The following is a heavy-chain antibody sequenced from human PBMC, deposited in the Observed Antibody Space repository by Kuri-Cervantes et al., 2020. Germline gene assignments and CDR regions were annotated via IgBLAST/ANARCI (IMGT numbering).Heavy chain of an antibody. CDR1: GFTFDDYG. CDR2: INWNGDST. J-gene: IGHJ4*02. D-gene: IGHD2-2*01. Sequence: GESLKISCAASGFTFDDYGMSWVRQAPGKGLHWVSVINWNGDSTGYADSVKGRFTISRDNAKNMLYLQMNSLRADDTAVYYCARLSSNAGKDHWGPGALVTVSS. CDR3: ARLSSNAGKDH. V-gene: IGHV3-20*04.